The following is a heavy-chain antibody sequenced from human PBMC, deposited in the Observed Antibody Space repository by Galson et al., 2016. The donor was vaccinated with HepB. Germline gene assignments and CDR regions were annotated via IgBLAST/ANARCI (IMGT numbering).Heavy chain of an antibody. V-gene: IGHV4-61*01. D-gene: IGHD3-3*01. Sequence: SETLSLTCSVSGGSIRSGSYQWTWIRQPPGKGLEWIGYIYYSGSTNYNSSLKSRVTISIDTSKNQCSLKLNSVTAADTAVYYCARGSILRFLEWLPHFDSWGQGTLVTVSS. J-gene: IGHJ4*02. CDR3: ARGSILRFLEWLPHFDS. CDR1: GGSIRSGSYQ. CDR2: IYYSGST.